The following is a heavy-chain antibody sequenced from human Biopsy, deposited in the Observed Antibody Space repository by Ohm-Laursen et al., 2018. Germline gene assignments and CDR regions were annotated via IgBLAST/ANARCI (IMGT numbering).Heavy chain of an antibody. CDR1: GFTFSDYY. CDR3: ARDLSFGTVSDY. V-gene: IGHV3-11*01. CDR2: ISGTGGSL. J-gene: IGHJ4*02. D-gene: IGHD1/OR15-1a*01. Sequence: SLRLSCSASGFTFSDYYMSWVRQAPGKGLEWVSYISGTGGSLDYADSVKGRFTISRDNAKNSLYLQINSLRAEDTAVYYYARDLSFGTVSDYWGQGTLVTVSS.